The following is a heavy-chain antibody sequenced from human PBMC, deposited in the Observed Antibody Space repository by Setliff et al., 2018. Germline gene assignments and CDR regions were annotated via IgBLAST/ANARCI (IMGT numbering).Heavy chain of an antibody. CDR1: GYTFTSYG. J-gene: IGHJ3*02. CDR2: INPNSGGT. Sequence: GASVKVSCKASGYTFTSYGISWVRQAPGQGLEWMGRINPNSGGTNYAQKFQGRVTMTRDTSISTAYMELSRLRSDDTAGYYCAKAQRELIWLDASDIWGQGTMVTVSS. CDR3: AKAQRELIWLDASDI. D-gene: IGHD1-7*01. V-gene: IGHV1-2*06.